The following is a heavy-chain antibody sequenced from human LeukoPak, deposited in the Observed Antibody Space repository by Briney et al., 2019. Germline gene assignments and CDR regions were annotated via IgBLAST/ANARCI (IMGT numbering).Heavy chain of an antibody. J-gene: IGHJ4*02. Sequence: GGSLSLSCATAGFTFSAFSMYWVRQAPGKGLEYVAGISYNGGSIEYSNSVKGRFTISRDESKNTLSLQMGSLRADDMAVYYCARRALHAGGYRGYHFDYWGQGTLVTVSS. CDR1: GFTFSAFS. D-gene: IGHD5-12*01. CDR3: ARRALHAGGYRGYHFDY. CDR2: ISYNGGSI. V-gene: IGHV3-64*01.